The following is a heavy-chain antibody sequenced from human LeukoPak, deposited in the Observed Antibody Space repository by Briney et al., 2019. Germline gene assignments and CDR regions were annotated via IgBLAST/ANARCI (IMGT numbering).Heavy chain of an antibody. V-gene: IGHV1-18*04. CDR3: ARDSFMIVVTKPDY. CDR1: GYTFSDYY. J-gene: IGHJ4*02. Sequence: GASVKVSCKTSGYTFSDYYIHWIRQAPGQGLEWMGWISVYNGNTNYAQKFQGRVTMTTDTSTNTAYMELRSLRSDDTAVYYCARDSFMIVVTKPDYWGQGTLVTVSS. D-gene: IGHD3-22*01. CDR2: ISVYNGNT.